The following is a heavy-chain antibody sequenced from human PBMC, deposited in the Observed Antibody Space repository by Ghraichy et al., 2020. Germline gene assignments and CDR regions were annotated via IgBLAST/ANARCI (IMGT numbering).Heavy chain of an antibody. CDR1: GGSFSGYY. J-gene: IGHJ5*02. Sequence: SETLSLTCAVYGGSFSGYYWSWIRQPPGKGLEWIGEINHSGSTNYNPSLKSRVTISVDTSKNQFSLKLSSVTAADTAVYYCARDPFGELELRGADPWGQGTLVTVSS. V-gene: IGHV4-34*01. CDR2: INHSGST. D-gene: IGHD1-7*01. CDR3: ARDPFGELELRGADP.